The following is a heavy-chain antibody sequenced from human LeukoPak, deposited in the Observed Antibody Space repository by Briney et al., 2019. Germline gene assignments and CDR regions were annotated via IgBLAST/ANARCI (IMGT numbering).Heavy chain of an antibody. Sequence: GRSLRLSCAASGFTFSSYAMHWVRQAPGKGLEWVAVISYDGSNKYYADSVKGRFTISRDNSKNTLYLQMNSLRAEDTAVYYCARMSVGAVAGHDYWGQGTLVTVSS. D-gene: IGHD6-19*01. CDR1: GFTFSSYA. CDR2: ISYDGSNK. J-gene: IGHJ4*02. V-gene: IGHV3-30-3*01. CDR3: ARMSVGAVAGHDY.